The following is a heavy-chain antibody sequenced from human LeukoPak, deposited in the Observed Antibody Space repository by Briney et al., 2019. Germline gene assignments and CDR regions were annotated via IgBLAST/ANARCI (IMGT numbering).Heavy chain of an antibody. D-gene: IGHD1-14*01. J-gene: IGHJ4*02. CDR2: IYHSGST. CDR3: AREPDYFDY. Sequence: SETLSLTCTVSGYSISSGYYWGWIRQPPGKGLEWIGSIYHSGSTYYNPSLKSRVTISVDTSKNQFSLKLSSVTAADTAVYYCAREPDYFDYWGQGTLVTVSS. CDR1: GYSISSGYY. V-gene: IGHV4-38-2*02.